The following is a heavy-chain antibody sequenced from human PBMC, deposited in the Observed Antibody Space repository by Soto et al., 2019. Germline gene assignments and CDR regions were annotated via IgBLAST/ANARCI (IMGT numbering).Heavy chain of an antibody. D-gene: IGHD3-3*01. CDR1: GFTFSSYS. V-gene: IGHV3-48*02. Sequence: PGGSLRLSCAASGFTFSSYSMKWVRQAPGKGLEWVSYISINSRTMFYADSVKGRFTISRDNAKNSLYLQMSSLRDEDTAVYYCARDLWTYWGQGALVTVSS. CDR3: ARDLWTY. CDR2: ISINSRTM. J-gene: IGHJ4*02.